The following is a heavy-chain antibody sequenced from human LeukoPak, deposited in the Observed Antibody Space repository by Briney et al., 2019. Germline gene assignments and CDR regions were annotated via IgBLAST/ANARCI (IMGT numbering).Heavy chain of an antibody. CDR3: ARTITMVRGVITHYYYYMDV. Sequence: SETLSLTCTVSGYSISSGYYWGWIRPPPGKGLEWIGSIYHSGSTYYNPSLKSRVTISVDTSKNQFSLKLSSVTAADTAVYYCARTITMVRGVITHYYYYMDVWGKGTTVTVSS. V-gene: IGHV4-38-2*02. J-gene: IGHJ6*03. D-gene: IGHD3-10*01. CDR2: IYHSGST. CDR1: GYSISSGYY.